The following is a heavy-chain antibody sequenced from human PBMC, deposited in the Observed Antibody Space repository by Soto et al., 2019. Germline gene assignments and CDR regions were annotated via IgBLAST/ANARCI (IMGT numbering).Heavy chain of an antibody. CDR2: IYYRGST. D-gene: IGHD3-22*01. J-gene: IGHJ4*02. V-gene: IGHV4-39*01. CDR3: ARRPYYYDSPGPPR. CDR1: GGCISSSSYY. Sequence: PSETLSLTCTVSGGCISSSSYYWDWIRQPPGKGLEWIGSIYYRGSTYYNPSLQSRVTISIDTSKNQFSLKLSSVTAADTAVYYCARRPYYYDSPGPPRWGQGILVTVSS.